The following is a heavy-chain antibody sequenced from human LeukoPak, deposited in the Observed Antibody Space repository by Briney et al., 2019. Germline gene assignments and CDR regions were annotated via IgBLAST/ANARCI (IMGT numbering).Heavy chain of an antibody. CDR2: INQSGST. CDR3: ARGPRVLGVMKKNWFDP. D-gene: IGHD3-10*01. CDR1: GGSFSGYY. Sequence: SETLSLTCAVYGGSFSGYYWNWIRQPPGKGLEWIGEINQSGSTNYNPSLKSRVMISVDTSKNQFSLKVSSVTAADTAVYSCARGPRVLGVMKKNWFDPWGQGTLVTVSS. J-gene: IGHJ5*02. V-gene: IGHV4-34*01.